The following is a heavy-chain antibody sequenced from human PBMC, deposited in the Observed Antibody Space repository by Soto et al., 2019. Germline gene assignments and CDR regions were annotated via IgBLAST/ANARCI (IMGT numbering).Heavy chain of an antibody. Sequence: SETLSLTCTVSGGSISSYYWSWIRQPPGKGLEWIGYIYYSGSTNYNPSLKSRVTISVDTSKNQFSLRLSSVTASDTAVYYCARLRDGYNAGHFDYWGQGTLVTVSS. CDR1: GGSISSYY. CDR3: ARLRDGYNAGHFDY. V-gene: IGHV4-59*01. CDR2: IYYSGST. D-gene: IGHD5-12*01. J-gene: IGHJ4*02.